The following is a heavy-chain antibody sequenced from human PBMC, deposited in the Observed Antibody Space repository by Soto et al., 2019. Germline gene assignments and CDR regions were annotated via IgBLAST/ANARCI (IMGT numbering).Heavy chain of an antibody. CDR2: IGGSGVVT. J-gene: IGHJ5*02. Sequence: PGGSLVLCCASSSFTFSSYAMSWVRQAPGKGLDWVSSIGGSGVVTYYADSVKGRFTISRDNSKNTLYLQMNSLRAEDTAVYYCAKDQGFDPRGQGTLVTVSS. V-gene: IGHV3-23*01. CDR3: AKDQGFDP. CDR1: SFTFSSYA.